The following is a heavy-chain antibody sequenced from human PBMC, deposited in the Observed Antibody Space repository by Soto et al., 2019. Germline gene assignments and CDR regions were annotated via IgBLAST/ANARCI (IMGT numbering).Heavy chain of an antibody. D-gene: IGHD6-13*01. V-gene: IGHV4-34*01. Sequence: SETLSLTCAVYGGSVRGSYWSWIRQPPGKGLEWIGEINDSGSTKYNPSLKSRVTISVDTSKNQFSLKLSSVTAADTAVYYCARIRYSSSWYYWGQGTLVTVSS. CDR3: ARIRYSSSWYY. CDR2: INDSGST. J-gene: IGHJ4*02. CDR1: GGSVRGSY.